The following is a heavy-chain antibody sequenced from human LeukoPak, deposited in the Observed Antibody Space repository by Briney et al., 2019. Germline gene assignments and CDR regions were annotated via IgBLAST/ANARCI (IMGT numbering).Heavy chain of an antibody. J-gene: IGHJ4*02. D-gene: IGHD3-3*01. CDR2: INHSGST. Sequence: SEALSLTCAVYGESFSGYYWSWIRQPPGKGLEWIGEINHSGSTNYNPSLKSRVTISVDTSKNQFSLKLSSVTAADTAVYYCARSLRFLEWFPYSDYWGQGTLVTVSS. V-gene: IGHV4-34*01. CDR1: GESFSGYY. CDR3: ARSLRFLEWFPYSDY.